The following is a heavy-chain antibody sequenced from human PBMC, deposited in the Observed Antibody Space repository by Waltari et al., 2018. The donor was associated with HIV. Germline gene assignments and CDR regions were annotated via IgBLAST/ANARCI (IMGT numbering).Heavy chain of an antibody. CDR1: GGEFNSYS. D-gene: IGHD3-10*01. CDR2: SIPMSNTA. J-gene: IGHJ4*02. Sequence: QLVQSGAEVRKPGSSVRVSCKASGGEFNSYSINWVRQVNGQGLEWLGRSIPMSNTANNAQNVKGRVTITADKSPSTAYMELSSMKSDDTRVYYCASARETMGVDFESWGQGSLVTVSS. CDR3: ASARETMGVDFES. V-gene: IGHV1-69*08.